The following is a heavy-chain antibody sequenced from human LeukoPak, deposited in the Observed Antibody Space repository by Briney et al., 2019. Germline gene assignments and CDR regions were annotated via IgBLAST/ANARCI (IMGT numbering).Heavy chain of an antibody. D-gene: IGHD6-19*01. Sequence: GGSLRLSCPASGLTFSSYGMHGARQPPGKGREGVAVISYDGNNKYYADSVKGRFTISRDNSKNTLYLQMNSLRAEDTAVYYCASETSSGWSWFDPWGQGTLVTVSS. J-gene: IGHJ5*02. CDR1: GLTFSSYG. V-gene: IGHV3-30*03. CDR2: ISYDGNNK. CDR3: ASETSSGWSWFDP.